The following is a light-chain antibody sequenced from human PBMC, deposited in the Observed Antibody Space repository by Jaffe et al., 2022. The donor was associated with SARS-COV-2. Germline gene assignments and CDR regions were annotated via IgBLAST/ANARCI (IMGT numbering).Light chain of an antibody. CDR1: QTVSSN. Sequence: EIVMTQSPATLSVSPGERATLSCRASQTVSSNLVWYQQKPGQAPRLLIYGASARATGIPARFSGSGSGTEFTLTISSLQSEDFAIYYCQQYNEWPLTFGGGTKAEIK. V-gene: IGKV3-15*01. CDR3: QQYNEWPLT. J-gene: IGKJ4*01. CDR2: GAS.